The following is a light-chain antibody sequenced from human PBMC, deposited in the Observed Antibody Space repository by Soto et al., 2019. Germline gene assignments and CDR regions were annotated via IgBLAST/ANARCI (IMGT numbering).Light chain of an antibody. J-gene: IGKJ1*01. CDR1: QSVSSNY. Sequence: EIVLTQSPGTLSLSPGERATLSCRASQSVSSNYLAWYQQKPGQAPRLLIYGASSRATGIPDRFSGSGSGTDSTLTISRLEPEDFAVYYCQQYDSSPWTFGQGTKVEIK. V-gene: IGKV3-20*01. CDR2: GAS. CDR3: QQYDSSPWT.